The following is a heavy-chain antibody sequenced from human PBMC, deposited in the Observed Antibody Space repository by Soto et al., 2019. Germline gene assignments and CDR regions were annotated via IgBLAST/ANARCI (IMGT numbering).Heavy chain of an antibody. CDR3: AKDKSGYLFFGYYDY. CDR2: ISGSGGAT. J-gene: IGHJ4*02. V-gene: IGHV3-23*01. CDR1: GFTFSGYG. Sequence: HPGGSLRLSCAASGFTFSGYGMNWVRQAPGKGLEWVSAISGSGGATYYADSVKGRFTISRDNSKNTMYLQMNSLRAEDTAIYYCAKDKSGYLFFGYYDYWGQGTLVTVSS. D-gene: IGHD3-22*01.